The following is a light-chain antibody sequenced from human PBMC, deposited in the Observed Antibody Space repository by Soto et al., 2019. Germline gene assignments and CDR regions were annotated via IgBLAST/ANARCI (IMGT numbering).Light chain of an antibody. V-gene: IGLV2-14*01. CDR3: TSYTSSSTWV. J-gene: IGLJ3*02. Sequence: QSVLTQPASVSGSPGQSITISCTGTSSDVGGYNYVSWYQQHPGKAPKLLIYEVSNRPSGVSNRFSGSKSGNTASLTISGLQAEDEADYYFTSYTSSSTWVFGGGTKLTGL. CDR2: EVS. CDR1: SSDVGGYNY.